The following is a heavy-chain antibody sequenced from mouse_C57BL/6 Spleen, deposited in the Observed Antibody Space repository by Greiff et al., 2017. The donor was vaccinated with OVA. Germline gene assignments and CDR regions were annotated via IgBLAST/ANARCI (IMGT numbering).Heavy chain of an antibody. CDR1: GFTFSDYG. J-gene: IGHJ4*01. Sequence: EVKLMESGGGLVKPGGSLKLSCAASGFTFSDYGMHWVRQAPEKGLEWVAYISSGSSIIYYADTVKGRFTISRDNAKNTLSLQMTSLRSEDTAIYYCTRAPGAMDYWGQGTSVTVSS. V-gene: IGHV5-17*01. CDR3: TRAPGAMDY. CDR2: ISSGSSII.